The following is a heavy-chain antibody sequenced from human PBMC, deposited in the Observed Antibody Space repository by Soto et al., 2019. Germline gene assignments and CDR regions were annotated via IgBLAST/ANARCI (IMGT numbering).Heavy chain of an antibody. CDR1: GASIRSYY. CDR3: TRGDSSSWRPHFDY. Sequence: QVQLQESGPGLVRPSETLSLTCTVSGASIRSYYWSWIRQPPGKGLEWIGFIHHSGSTNYNPSLQSRLTMSVDTSKNHFSLKLSSVTAADTAVYYCTRGDSSSWRPHFDYWGQGTLVTVSS. CDR2: IHHSGST. D-gene: IGHD6-13*01. V-gene: IGHV4-59*01. J-gene: IGHJ4*02.